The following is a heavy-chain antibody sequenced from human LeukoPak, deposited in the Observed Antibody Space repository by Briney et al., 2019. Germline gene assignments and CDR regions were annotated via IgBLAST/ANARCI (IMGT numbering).Heavy chain of an antibody. V-gene: IGHV1-2*02. D-gene: IGHD3-22*01. CDR3: ARGGRSTMIVVVILGY. Sequence: ASVKVSCKASGYTFTSYGISWVRQAPGQGLEWMGWINPNSGGTNYAQKFQGRVTMTRDTSISTAYMELSRLRSDDTAVYYCARGGRSTMIVVVILGYWGQGTLVTVSS. J-gene: IGHJ4*02. CDR1: GYTFTSYG. CDR2: INPNSGGT.